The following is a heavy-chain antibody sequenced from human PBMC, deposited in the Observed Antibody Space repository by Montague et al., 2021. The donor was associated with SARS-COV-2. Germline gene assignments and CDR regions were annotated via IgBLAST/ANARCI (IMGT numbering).Heavy chain of an antibody. V-gene: IGHV3-48*03. CDR1: GFIFSSYE. D-gene: IGHD1-1*01. CDR2: ISSSGGGSTK. J-gene: IGHJ6*02. Sequence: LRLSWAASGFIFSSYEMNWVRQAPGKGLEWISYISSSGGGSTKHYTDSVKGRFTISRDNAKNSLYPQMNSLRVEDTAIYYCARDRDWNDWCGMDVWGQGTTVTVSS. CDR3: ARDRDWNDWCGMDV.